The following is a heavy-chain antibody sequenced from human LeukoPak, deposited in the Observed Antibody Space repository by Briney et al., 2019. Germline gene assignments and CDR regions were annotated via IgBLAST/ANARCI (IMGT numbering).Heavy chain of an antibody. CDR1: GYSFTSYW. J-gene: IGHJ4*02. CDR3: ARTRITMVRGVPYTDY. D-gene: IGHD3-10*01. Sequence: KISCKGSGYSFTSYWIGWVRQAPGQGLEWLGWVIPSSSSPNYAQRFQDRVTITTDDSTSTAYLELRSLRSEDTAVYYCARTRITMVRGVPYTDYWGQGTLVTVSS. V-gene: IGHV1-69*05. CDR2: VIPSSSSP.